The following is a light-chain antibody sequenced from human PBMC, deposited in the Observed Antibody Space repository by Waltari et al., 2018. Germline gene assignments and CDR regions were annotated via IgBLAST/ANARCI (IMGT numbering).Light chain of an antibody. CDR1: SSDVGNYDY. Sequence: QSALTQPRSVSGSPGQSVTISCTVTSSDVGNYDYVSWYQQHPGKAPKLMIYDVSKRPSGVPVRFSGSKSGNTASLTVSGLQAEDEADYYCCSYAGTYTSWVFGGGTKLTVL. J-gene: IGLJ3*02. CDR2: DVS. V-gene: IGLV2-11*01. CDR3: CSYAGTYTSWV.